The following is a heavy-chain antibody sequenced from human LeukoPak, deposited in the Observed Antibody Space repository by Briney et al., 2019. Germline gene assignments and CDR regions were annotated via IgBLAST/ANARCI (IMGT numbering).Heavy chain of an antibody. CDR3: TYGDYPLTY. CDR1: GLSVSGNY. Sequence: PGGPLRLSCTASGLSVSGNYWHWVRQAPGKALEWVSIIYSDGKALYTKSVKGRFTFSRDKSKNTFYLQMNSLRAEDTAVYFCTYGDYPLTYWGQGTLVTVSS. D-gene: IGHD4-17*01. J-gene: IGHJ4*02. CDR2: IYSDGKA. V-gene: IGHV3-66*01.